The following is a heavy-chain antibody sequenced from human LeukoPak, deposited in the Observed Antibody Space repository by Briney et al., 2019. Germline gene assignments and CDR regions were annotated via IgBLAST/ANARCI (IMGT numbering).Heavy chain of an antibody. V-gene: IGHV4-59*12. CDR2: IYYSGST. CDR1: GGSISSYY. J-gene: IGHJ4*02. Sequence: SETLSLTCTDSGGSISSYYWSWIRQPPGKGLEWIGYIYYSGSTNYNPSLKSRVTISVDTPKNQFSLKLSSVTAADTAVYYCARYREITIFGANYFDYWGQGTLVTVSS. CDR3: ARYREITIFGANYFDY. D-gene: IGHD3-3*01.